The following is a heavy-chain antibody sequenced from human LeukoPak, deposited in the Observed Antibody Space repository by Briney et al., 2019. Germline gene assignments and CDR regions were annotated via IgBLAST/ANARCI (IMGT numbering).Heavy chain of an antibody. Sequence: PGGSLRLSCAASGFTFSSYAMSWVRQAPGKGLEWVSAISGSGGSTYYADSVKGRFTISRDNSKNTLYLQMNSLRAEDTAVYYCAKAPTLGRYCSGGSCLLHYYYYYMDVWGKGTTVTVSS. V-gene: IGHV3-23*01. CDR3: AKAPTLGRYCSGGSCLLHYYYYYMDV. CDR2: ISGSGGST. D-gene: IGHD2-15*01. CDR1: GFTFSSYA. J-gene: IGHJ6*03.